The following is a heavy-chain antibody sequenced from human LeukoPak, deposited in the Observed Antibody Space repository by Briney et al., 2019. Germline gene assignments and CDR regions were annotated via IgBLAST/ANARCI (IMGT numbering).Heavy chain of an antibody. J-gene: IGHJ4*02. D-gene: IGHD1-26*01. CDR2: INPDGSIR. CDR1: GLTFSTYW. V-gene: IGHV3-74*03. CDR3: AREARVGGALQY. Sequence: GGSLRLSCAASGLTFSTYWMHWVRQAPGKGLAWVARINPDGSIRTYADSAQGRVTISRDTAKDTLFLQMNSLRAEDTAVYYCAREARVGGALQYWGQGTPVTVSS.